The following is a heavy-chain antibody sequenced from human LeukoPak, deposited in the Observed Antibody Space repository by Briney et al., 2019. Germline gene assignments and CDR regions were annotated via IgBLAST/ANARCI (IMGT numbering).Heavy chain of an antibody. CDR2: IYYSGST. CDR1: GASISSYY. J-gene: IGHJ4*02. D-gene: IGHD6-13*01. CDR3: ATGIAAAGAFDY. V-gene: IGHV4-59*08. Sequence: SETLSLTCTVSGASISSYYWSWIRQPPGKGLEWIGYIYYSGSTNYNPSLKSRVTISVDTSKNQFSLKLSSVTAADTAVYYCATGIAAAGAFDYWGQGTLVTVSS.